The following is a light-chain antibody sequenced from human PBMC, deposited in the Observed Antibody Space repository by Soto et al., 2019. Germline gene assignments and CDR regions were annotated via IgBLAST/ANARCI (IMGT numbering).Light chain of an antibody. Sequence: QSALTQPPSASGSPGQSVTISCTGTGSDIGRYHYVSWYQRPPGKAPKLIIYEVSKWPSGVPDRFTGSKSGNTASLTVSGLQAEDEADYYCSSFAGSNTIFGGGTKLTVL. J-gene: IGLJ2*01. V-gene: IGLV2-8*01. CDR3: SSFAGSNTI. CDR2: EVS. CDR1: GSDIGRYHY.